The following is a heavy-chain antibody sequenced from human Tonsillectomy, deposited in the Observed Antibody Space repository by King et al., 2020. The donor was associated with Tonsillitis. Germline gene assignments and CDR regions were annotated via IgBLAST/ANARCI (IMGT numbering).Heavy chain of an antibody. CDR3: ARDFGDFWSGNWFDP. Sequence: VQLQESGPGLVKPSETLSLTCIVSGGSISRYYWSWIRQCSGEGLEWIGCIDYSGSTNYNPSLKTRVTITVDTSKHQFSLKVSSLTAAETAVYYCARDFGDFWSGNWFDPWGQGTLVTVSS. CDR1: GGSISRYY. CDR2: IDYSGST. D-gene: IGHD3-3*01. J-gene: IGHJ5*02. V-gene: IGHV4-59*01.